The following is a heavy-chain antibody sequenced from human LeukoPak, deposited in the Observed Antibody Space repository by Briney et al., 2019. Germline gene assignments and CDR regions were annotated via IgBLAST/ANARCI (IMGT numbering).Heavy chain of an antibody. CDR2: LSGSGVNT. J-gene: IGHJ6*02. Sequence: PGGSLRLSCVVSGFTFSNYAMNWVRQAPGKGLEWVSALSGSGVNTYYEDSVKGRFTISRDNSKNTLYLQMNSLRVEDTAVYYCAKGSSYYYYYGMDVWGQGTTVTVSS. V-gene: IGHV3-23*01. CDR1: GFTFSNYA. CDR3: AKGSSYYYYYGMDV.